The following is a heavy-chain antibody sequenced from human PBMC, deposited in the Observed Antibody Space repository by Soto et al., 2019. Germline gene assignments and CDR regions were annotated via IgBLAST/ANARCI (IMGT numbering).Heavy chain of an antibody. V-gene: IGHV2-70*11. CDR2: IDWEDDK. Sequence: SRATLVNPTHTLTLTCTFSGFSLSNSGMCVSWIRQPPGKALEWLARIDWEDDKYYGTSLKTRLTISKDTSKNQVVLTITNMNPVDTAPYHCARLPSYYYYVMNLCRQGTTVTFSS. CDR1: GFSLSNSGMC. CDR3: ARLPSYYYYVMNL. J-gene: IGHJ6*02.